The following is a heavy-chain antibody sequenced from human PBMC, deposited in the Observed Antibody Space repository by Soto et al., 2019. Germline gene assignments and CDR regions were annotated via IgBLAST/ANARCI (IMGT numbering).Heavy chain of an antibody. Sequence: ESGGGVVQPGRSLRLSCAASGFTCSSYAMHWVRQAPGKGLEWVAVISYDGSNKYYADSVKGRFTISRDNSKNTLYLQMNSLRAEDTAVYYCARDWVGEVVYYYGMDVWGQGTTVTVSS. CDR3: ARDWVGEVVYYYGMDV. V-gene: IGHV3-30-3*01. J-gene: IGHJ6*02. CDR1: GFTCSSYA. D-gene: IGHD1-26*01. CDR2: ISYDGSNK.